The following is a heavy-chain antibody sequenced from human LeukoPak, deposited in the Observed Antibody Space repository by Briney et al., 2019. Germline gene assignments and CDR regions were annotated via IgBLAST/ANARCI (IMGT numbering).Heavy chain of an antibody. CDR2: INSDGSST. J-gene: IGHJ4*02. V-gene: IGHV3-74*01. D-gene: IGHD5-18*01. Sequence: GGSLRLSCAASGFTFSSYWMHWVRQAPGKRLVWVSRINSDGSSTSYADSVKGRFTISRDNAKNTLYLQMNSLRAEDTAVYYCARGWLLADWGQGTLVTVSS. CDR3: ARGWLLAD. CDR1: GFTFSSYW.